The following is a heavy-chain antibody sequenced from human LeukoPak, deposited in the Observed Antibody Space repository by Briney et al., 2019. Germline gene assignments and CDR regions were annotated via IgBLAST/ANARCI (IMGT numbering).Heavy chain of an antibody. J-gene: IGHJ2*01. CDR1: GGSISSSSYY. Sequence: TSQTLSLTCTVSGGSISSSSYYWGWIRQPPGKGLEWIGSIYYSGSTYYNPSLKSRVTISVDTSKNQFSLKLSSVTAADTAVYYCARSPAYSGYYPYWYFDLWGRGTLVTVSS. V-gene: IGHV4-39*01. CDR2: IYYSGST. CDR3: ARSPAYSGYYPYWYFDL. D-gene: IGHD3-22*01.